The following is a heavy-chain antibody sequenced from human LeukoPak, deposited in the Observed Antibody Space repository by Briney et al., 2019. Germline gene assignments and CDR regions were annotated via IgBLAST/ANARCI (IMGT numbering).Heavy chain of an antibody. CDR1: GYTFTDCY. J-gene: IGHJ3*01. CDR3: ARERNYGDYGNAFDV. CDR2: INPKRGVT. V-gene: IGHV1-2*02. D-gene: IGHD4-17*01. Sequence: GASVKVSFKASGYTFTDCYIHWMRQAPGQGLEWMGWINPKRGVTTYAQKFQGRVTMTRDTSITTAYMELTRLRSDDTTIYYCARERNYGDYGNAFDVWGQGTKVTVSS.